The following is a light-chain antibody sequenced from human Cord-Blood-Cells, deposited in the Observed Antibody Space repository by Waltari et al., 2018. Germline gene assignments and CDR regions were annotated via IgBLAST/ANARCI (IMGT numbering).Light chain of an antibody. V-gene: IGKV1-33*01. Sequence: IQITQSPSSLSPSVGNRVTITCQASQDISNYLNWYQQKPGKAPKLLIYDASKLETGVPSRFSGSGSGTDFTFTISSLQPEDIATYYCQQYDNLLPLTFGGGTKVEIK. J-gene: IGKJ4*01. CDR3: QQYDNLLPLT. CDR2: DAS. CDR1: QDISNY.